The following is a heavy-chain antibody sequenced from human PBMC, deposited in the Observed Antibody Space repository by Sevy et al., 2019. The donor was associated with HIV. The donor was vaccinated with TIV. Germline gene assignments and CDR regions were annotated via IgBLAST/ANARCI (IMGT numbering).Heavy chain of an antibody. V-gene: IGHV3-53*01. CDR1: GFTVSSNY. J-gene: IGHJ4*02. D-gene: IGHD2-15*01. Sequence: GGSLRLSCAASGFTVSSNYMSWVRQAPGKGLEWVSVIYSGGSTYYADSVKGRFTISRDNSKNTLHLQMNSLRAEDTAVYYCARDGGGCSGGSCYSSLSFDYWGQGTLVTVSS. CDR2: IYSGGST. CDR3: ARDGGGCSGGSCYSSLSFDY.